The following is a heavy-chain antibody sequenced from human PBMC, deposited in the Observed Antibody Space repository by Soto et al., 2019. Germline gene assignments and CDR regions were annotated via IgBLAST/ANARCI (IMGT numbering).Heavy chain of an antibody. Sequence: ASVKVSCKASGYTFTSYGISWVRQAPGQGLEWMGWISAYNGNTNYAQKLQGRVTMTTDTSTSTAYMDLRSLRSDDTAVYYCASPLFIPTVSPGGYYYYGMDVWGQGTTVSVSS. V-gene: IGHV1-18*01. CDR3: ASPLFIPTVSPGGYYYYGMDV. D-gene: IGHD4-4*01. CDR1: GYTFTSYG. J-gene: IGHJ6*02. CDR2: ISAYNGNT.